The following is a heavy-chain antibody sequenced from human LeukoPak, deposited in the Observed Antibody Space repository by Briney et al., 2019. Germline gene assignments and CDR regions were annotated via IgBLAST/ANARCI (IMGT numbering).Heavy chain of an antibody. D-gene: IGHD3-3*01. CDR2: IYTSGST. J-gene: IGHJ5*02. Sequence: SETLFLTCTVSGGSISSYYWSWIRQPPGKGLEWIGYIYTSGSTNYNPSLKSRVTISVDTSKNQFSLKLSSVTAADTAVYYCARLVYYDFWSGYYTGGWFDPWGQGTLVTVSS. CDR1: GGSISSYY. CDR3: ARLVYYDFWSGYYTGGWFDP. V-gene: IGHV4-4*09.